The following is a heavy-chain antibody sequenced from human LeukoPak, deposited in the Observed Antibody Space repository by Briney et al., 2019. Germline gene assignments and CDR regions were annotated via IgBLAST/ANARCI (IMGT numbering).Heavy chain of an antibody. D-gene: IGHD2-15*01. CDR3: ARGPYCSGGSCYGGSWFDP. V-gene: IGHV1-2*02. CDR1: GYTFTGYY. CDR2: INPNSGGT. Sequence: ASVKVSCKASGYTFTGYYMHWVRQAPGQGLEWMGWINPNSGGTNYAQKFQGRVTMTRDTSISTAYMELSRLRSDDTAVYYCARGPYCSGGSCYGGSWFDPWGQGTLVTVSS. J-gene: IGHJ5*02.